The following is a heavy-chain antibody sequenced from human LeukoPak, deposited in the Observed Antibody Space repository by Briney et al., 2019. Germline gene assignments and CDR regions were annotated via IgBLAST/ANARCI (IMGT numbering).Heavy chain of an antibody. D-gene: IGHD1-1*01. CDR3: VRHQGGTTYDY. J-gene: IGHJ4*02. V-gene: IGHV4-59*08. CDR2: ISYSGTT. CDR1: GFTFSDYC. Sequence: GSLRLSCAASGFTFSDYCMSWIRQPPGEGLEWIGYISYSGTTYYNPSLKSRVTISVDTSNNQFSLQLSSVTAADTAVYHCVRHQGGTTYDYWGQGILVTVSS.